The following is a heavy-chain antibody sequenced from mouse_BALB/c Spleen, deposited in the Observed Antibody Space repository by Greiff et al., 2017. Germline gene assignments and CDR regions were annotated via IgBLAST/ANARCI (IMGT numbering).Heavy chain of an antibody. J-gene: IGHJ2*01. V-gene: IGHV3-6*02. CDR2: ISYDGSN. CDR1: GYSITSCYY. CDR3: ARGYHYYGSSH. Sequence: ESGPGLVKPSQSLSLTCSVTGYSITSCYYWNWIRQFPGNKLEWMGYISYDGSNNYNPSLKNRISITRDTSKNQFFLKLNSVTTEDTATYYCARGYHYYGSSHWGQGTTLTVSS. D-gene: IGHD1-1*01.